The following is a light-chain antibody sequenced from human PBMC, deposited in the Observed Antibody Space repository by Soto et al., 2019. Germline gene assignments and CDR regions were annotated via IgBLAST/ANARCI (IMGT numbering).Light chain of an antibody. CDR3: QQYNDYSWT. Sequence: DIQLTHSPSFLSASVGDRVTITCRASQGISDYLAWYQQEPGKAPKILIYGASTLQSGVPSRFTGSGSGTEFTLTISSLQPDDVAIYYCQQYNDYSWTFGQGTKVDIK. CDR1: QGISDY. J-gene: IGKJ1*01. CDR2: GAS. V-gene: IGKV1-9*01.